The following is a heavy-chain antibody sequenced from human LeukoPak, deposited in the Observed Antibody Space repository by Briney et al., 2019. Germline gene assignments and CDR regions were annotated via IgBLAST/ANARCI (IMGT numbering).Heavy chain of an antibody. Sequence: GGSLRLSCAASEFTFSNYEMKWARQAPGKGLEWVAYISSSGNTKYYADSVRGRFTISRDNAKNSLYLQMNSLRAEDTAVYYCVLGGLYVVVTVEKYYYGMDVWGKGTTVTVSS. J-gene: IGHJ6*04. CDR3: VLGGLYVVVTVEKYYYGMDV. D-gene: IGHD2-21*02. CDR2: ISSSGNTK. V-gene: IGHV3-48*03. CDR1: EFTFSNYE.